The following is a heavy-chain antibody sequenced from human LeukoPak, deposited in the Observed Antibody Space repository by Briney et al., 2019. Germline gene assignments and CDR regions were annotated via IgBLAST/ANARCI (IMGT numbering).Heavy chain of an antibody. V-gene: IGHV1-69*05. CDR1: GGTFSSYA. J-gene: IGHJ4*02. CDR2: IIPIFGTA. D-gene: IGHD3-3*01. Sequence: GASVKVSCKASGGTFSSYAISWVRQAPGQGLEWMGGIIPIFGTANYAQKFQGRVTITTDESTSTAYMELSSLRSEDTAVYYCARDRGYDFWRGYYGVAGYFDYWGQGTLVTVSS. CDR3: ARDRGYDFWRGYYGVAGYFDY.